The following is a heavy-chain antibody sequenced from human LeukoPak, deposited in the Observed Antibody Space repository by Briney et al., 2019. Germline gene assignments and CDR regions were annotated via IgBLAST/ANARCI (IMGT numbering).Heavy chain of an antibody. D-gene: IGHD5-18*01. CDR2: IKQDGSEK. Sequence: PGGSLRLSCAASGFTFSSYWMRWVRQAPGKGLEWVANIKQDGSEKYYVDSVKGRFTISRDNAKNSLYLQMNSLRAEDTAVYYCARTGTNSYGLGGYFDYWGQGTLVTVSS. CDR1: GFTFSSYW. CDR3: ARTGTNSYGLGGYFDY. J-gene: IGHJ4*02. V-gene: IGHV3-7*01.